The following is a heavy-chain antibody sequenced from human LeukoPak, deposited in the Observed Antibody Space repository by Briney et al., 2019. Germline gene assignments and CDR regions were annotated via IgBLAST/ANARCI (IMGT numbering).Heavy chain of an antibody. Sequence: SETLSLICNVSGASINAYYWTSSRQSPEKGLEWIASMSYSGRTDSNPSLKSRVSMSVGPSKSQFSLRLTSVTAADTAIYYCAQQVVGTSNGFDVWGQGTFVAVSS. CDR2: MSYSGRT. D-gene: IGHD6-13*01. CDR1: GASINAYY. J-gene: IGHJ3*01. V-gene: IGHV4-59*01. CDR3: AQQVVGTSNGFDV.